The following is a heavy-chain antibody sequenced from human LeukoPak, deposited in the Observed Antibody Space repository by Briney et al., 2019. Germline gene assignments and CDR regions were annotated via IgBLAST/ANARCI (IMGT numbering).Heavy chain of an antibody. V-gene: IGHV3-7*01. D-gene: IGHD1-26*01. J-gene: IGHJ3*02. CDR1: GFTFSSYG. Sequence: GGSLRLSCAASGFTFSSYGMSWVRQAPGKGLEWVANIKHDGSEKYYVDSVKGRFTISRDNAKNSLYLQMNSLRAEDTAGYYCARDGQWELLGTIDAFDIWGQGTMVTVSS. CDR2: IKHDGSEK. CDR3: ARDGQWELLGTIDAFDI.